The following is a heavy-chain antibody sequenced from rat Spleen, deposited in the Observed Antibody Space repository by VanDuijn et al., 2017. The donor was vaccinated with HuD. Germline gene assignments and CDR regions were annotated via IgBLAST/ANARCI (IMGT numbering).Heavy chain of an antibody. Sequence: EVQLVESDGGLVQPGRSLKLSCAASGFTFSDYYMAWVRQAPTKGLEWVASISYDGGSTYYPDSVKGRFTISRENAKNTLYLQMNSLRSEDTATYYCTRRDYDGYYPFVYWGQGTLVTVSS. CDR3: TRRDYDGYYPFVY. V-gene: IGHV5-20*01. J-gene: IGHJ3*01. D-gene: IGHD1-12*03. CDR2: ISYDGGST. CDR1: GFTFSDYY.